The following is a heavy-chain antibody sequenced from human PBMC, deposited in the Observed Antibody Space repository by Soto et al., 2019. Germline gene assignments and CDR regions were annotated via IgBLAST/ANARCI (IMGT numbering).Heavy chain of an antibody. CDR2: ISGSGDTT. CDR3: AKGGGGAVVPVAIDY. CDR1: GFTFSSYA. V-gene: IGHV3-23*01. Sequence: EVQLLESGGGLVQPGGSLRLSCAASGFTFSSYAMSWVRQAPGKGLDWVSVISGSGDTTYYADSVKGRFTISRDNSKNKLYLQMNSLRAEDTAVYYCAKGGGGAVVPVAIDYWGQGTLVTVSS. J-gene: IGHJ4*02. D-gene: IGHD2-2*01.